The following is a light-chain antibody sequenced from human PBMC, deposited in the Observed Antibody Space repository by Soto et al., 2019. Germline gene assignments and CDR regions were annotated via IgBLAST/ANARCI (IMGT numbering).Light chain of an antibody. CDR2: EGS. CDR3: CSYAHSRTSVV. J-gene: IGLJ2*01. Sequence: QSALTQPASVSGSPGQSITISCTGTSTDVENYNLVSWYQQHPGKAPKLIIFEGSRRPSGVSNRFSGSKSGNTASLTISGLQGEDEADYYCCSYAHSRTSVVIGGGTKVTVL. CDR1: STDVENYNL. V-gene: IGLV2-23*01.